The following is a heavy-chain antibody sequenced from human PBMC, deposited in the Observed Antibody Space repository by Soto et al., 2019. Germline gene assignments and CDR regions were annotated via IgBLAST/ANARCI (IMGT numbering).Heavy chain of an antibody. V-gene: IGHV4-59*01. D-gene: IGHD3-16*01. CDR2: IYYSGST. J-gene: IGHJ5*02. Sequence: SETLSLTCTVSGGSISSYYWSWIRQPPGKGLEWIGYIYYSGSTNYNPSLKSRVTISVDTSKNQFSLKLSSVTAADTAVYYCARVYVNNWFDPWGQGTLVTVSS. CDR3: ARVYVNNWFDP. CDR1: GGSISSYY.